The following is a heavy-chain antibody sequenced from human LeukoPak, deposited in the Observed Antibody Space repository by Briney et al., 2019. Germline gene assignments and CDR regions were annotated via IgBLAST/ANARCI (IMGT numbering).Heavy chain of an antibody. D-gene: IGHD3-3*01. CDR3: ARGGDFWSGYPRSVDI. J-gene: IGHJ3*02. CDR1: GGSISSGSYY. Sequence: SETLSLTCTVSGGSISSGSYYWSWIRQPAGKGLEWIGRIYTSGTTNYNPSLKSRVTISVDTSKNQFSLKLSSATAADTAMYYCARGGDFWSGYPRSVDIWGQGTMVTVSS. V-gene: IGHV4-61*02. CDR2: IYTSGTT.